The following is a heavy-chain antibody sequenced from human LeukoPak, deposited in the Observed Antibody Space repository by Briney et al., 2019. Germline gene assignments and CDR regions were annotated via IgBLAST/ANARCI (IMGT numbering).Heavy chain of an antibody. V-gene: IGHV3-74*01. CDR3: ARSAGSYQPLDS. J-gene: IGHJ4*02. D-gene: IGHD1-26*01. CDR2: INSDGKAT. Sequence: GGSLGLSCAASGFTFSGSWMYWVRQAPGRGLVWVSLINSDGKATRFADSVKGRITVSRDNAKNTLYVEMNSLRVEDTAVYYCARSAGSYQPLDSWGPGTLVTVSS. CDR1: GFTFSGSW.